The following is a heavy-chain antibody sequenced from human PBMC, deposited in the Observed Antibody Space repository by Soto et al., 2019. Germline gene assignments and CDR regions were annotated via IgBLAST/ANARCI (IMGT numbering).Heavy chain of an antibody. J-gene: IGHJ4*02. CDR2: ISGSGSTI. CDR3: ARRYSPDY. Sequence: PGGSLRLSCAASGFTFSSYAVSWVRQAPGKGPEWISSISGSGSTIYYADSVKGRFTISRDNSKNTLYLQMSSLRAEDTAVYYCARRYSPDYWGQGTLVTVSS. CDR1: GFTFSSYA. D-gene: IGHD5-12*01. V-gene: IGHV3-23*01.